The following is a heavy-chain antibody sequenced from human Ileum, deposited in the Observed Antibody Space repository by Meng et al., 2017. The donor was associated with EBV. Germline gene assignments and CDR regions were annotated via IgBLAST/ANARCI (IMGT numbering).Heavy chain of an antibody. D-gene: IGHD2-15*01. V-gene: IGHV4-59*08. J-gene: IGHJ4*02. Sequence: QVQLQEPGPGMVKPSETLALTCTVSGGSISSYYWSWIRQPPGKGLEWIGYIYYSGSTNYNPSRKSRVTISVDTSKNQFSLNLSSVTAADTAVYYCARGGWSLDYWGQGTLVTVSS. CDR3: ARGGWSLDY. CDR1: GGSISSYY. CDR2: IYYSGST.